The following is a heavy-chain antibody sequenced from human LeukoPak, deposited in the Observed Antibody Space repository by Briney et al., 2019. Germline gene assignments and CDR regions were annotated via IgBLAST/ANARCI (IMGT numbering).Heavy chain of an antibody. Sequence: PSETLTLSCRASGVTINSYYWGWVRQPAGKGLEWIGRIYTTGTTNYSPSLKSRLSMSLDTSKNQFSLTLTSVTAADTAVYYSGRQGYTASYYFVDYWSPGTLVTVSS. J-gene: IGHJ4*02. CDR1: GVTINSYY. CDR3: GRQGYTASYYFVDY. D-gene: IGHD3-10*01. CDR2: IYTTGTT. V-gene: IGHV4-4*07.